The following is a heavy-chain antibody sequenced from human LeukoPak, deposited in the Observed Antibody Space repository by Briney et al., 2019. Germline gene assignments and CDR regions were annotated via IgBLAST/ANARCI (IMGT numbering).Heavy chain of an antibody. CDR1: GFTFSSYA. Sequence: GGSLRLSCAASGFTFSSYAMHWVRQAPGKGLEWVAVISYDGSNKYYADSVKGRFTISRDNSKNTLYLQMNSLRAEDTAVYYCARDLSLRYFDWGHYYYGMDVWGQGTTVTVSS. V-gene: IGHV3-30-3*01. CDR3: ARDLSLRYFDWGHYYYGMDV. J-gene: IGHJ6*02. CDR2: ISYDGSNK. D-gene: IGHD3-9*01.